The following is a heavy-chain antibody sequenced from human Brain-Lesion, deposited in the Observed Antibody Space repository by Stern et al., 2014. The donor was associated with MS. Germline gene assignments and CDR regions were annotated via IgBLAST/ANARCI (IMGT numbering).Heavy chain of an antibody. CDR2: IYPNSGGT. V-gene: IGHV1-2*02. CDR1: GYTFTGYY. D-gene: IGHD3-10*01. J-gene: IGHJ6*02. Sequence: VHLVESGAGVMQPGASVKVSCTASGYTFTGYYMHWVRQAPGKGLEWVGCIYPNSGGTHYAQKFQGRVTMTRDTSITTAYMELSRLRSDDTAVYYCARGYYGSGRPQKGMDVWGQGTTVTVSS. CDR3: ARGYYGSGRPQKGMDV.